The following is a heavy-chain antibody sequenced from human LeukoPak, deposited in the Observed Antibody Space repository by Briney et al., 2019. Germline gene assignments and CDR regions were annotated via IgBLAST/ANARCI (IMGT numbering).Heavy chain of an antibody. V-gene: IGHV3-7*01. CDR1: GFTFSSYA. CDR2: MSQDGSEK. Sequence: GGSLRLSCAASGFTFSSYAMSWVRQDPGKGLEWVAHMSQDGSEKHYVDSVKGRFTISRDNAKKSLYLQMNSLRAEDTAVYYCASGFWSGLIDYWGQGTLVTVSS. CDR3: ASGFWSGLIDY. J-gene: IGHJ4*02. D-gene: IGHD3-3*01.